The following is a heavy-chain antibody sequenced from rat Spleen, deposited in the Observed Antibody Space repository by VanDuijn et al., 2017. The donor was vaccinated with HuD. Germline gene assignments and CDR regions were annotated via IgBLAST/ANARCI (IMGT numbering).Heavy chain of an antibody. CDR2: ISAGGDNT. CDR3: TTYIAATTY. Sequence: EVQLVESGGGLVQPGRSLKLSCVASGFTFSDYGMNWIRQAPGKGLEWVAYISAGGDNTYYRDSVKGRFTISRDNAKSTLYLQMNSLRFEDTATYYCTTYIAATTYWGQGVMVTVSS. V-gene: IGHV5-27*01. CDR1: GFTFSDYG. D-gene: IGHD1-2*01. J-gene: IGHJ2*01.